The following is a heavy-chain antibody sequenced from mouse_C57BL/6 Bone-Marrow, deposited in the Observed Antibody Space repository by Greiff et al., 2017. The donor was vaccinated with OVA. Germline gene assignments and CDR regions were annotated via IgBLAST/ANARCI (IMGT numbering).Heavy chain of an antibody. Sequence: ESGPGLVKPSQSLSLTCSVTGYSITSGYYWNWIRQFPGNKLEWMGYISYDGSNNYNPSLKNRISITRDTSKNQFFLKLNSVTTEDTATYYCARANYGSSYRYFGVWGTGTTVTVSS. CDR3: ARANYGSSYRYFGV. CDR1: GYSITSGYY. CDR2: ISYDGSN. J-gene: IGHJ1*03. V-gene: IGHV3-6*01. D-gene: IGHD1-1*01.